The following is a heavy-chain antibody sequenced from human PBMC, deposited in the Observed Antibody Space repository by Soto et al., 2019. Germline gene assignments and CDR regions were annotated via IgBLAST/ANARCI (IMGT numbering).Heavy chain of an antibody. CDR3: AGDEGYYYSGVDV. Sequence: SETLSLTCAVSGGSISSYYWSRIRQTAGKGLEWIGRIYPSGNTNYNPSLKSRVTMSIDTSMNQLSLKLRSVTAADTAVYFRAGDEGYYYSGVDVWGQGTAVTVSS. CDR2: IYPSGNT. J-gene: IGHJ6*02. CDR1: GGSISSYY. V-gene: IGHV4-4*07.